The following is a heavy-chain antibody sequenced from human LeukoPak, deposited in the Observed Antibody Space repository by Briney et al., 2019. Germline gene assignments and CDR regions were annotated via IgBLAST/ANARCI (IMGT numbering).Heavy chain of an antibody. CDR3: ARDKRHSYGRYFDP. Sequence: SETLSLACSVSGDSISTYHWNWIRKPPGKGLEWIGYMQSTGDSNYNPSLKNRVNIFVDMSKNQFVLNLRSVTAADTAVYYCARDKRHSYGRYFDPWGQGMLVTVSS. D-gene: IGHD5-18*01. CDR1: GDSISTYH. V-gene: IGHV4-59*01. J-gene: IGHJ4*02. CDR2: MQSTGDS.